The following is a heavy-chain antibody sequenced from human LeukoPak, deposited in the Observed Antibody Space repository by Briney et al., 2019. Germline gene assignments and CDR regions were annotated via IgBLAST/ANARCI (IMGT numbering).Heavy chain of an antibody. Sequence: GASVKVSCKASGYTFTGYYMHWVRQAPGQGLEWMGWINPNSGGTNYAQKFQGRVTMTRDTSISTAYMELSRLRSDDTAVYCCAREERLWDTAMVTPPRSLADYWGQGTLVTVSS. CDR2: INPNSGGT. D-gene: IGHD5-18*01. CDR1: GYTFTGYY. CDR3: AREERLWDTAMVTPPRSLADY. V-gene: IGHV1-2*02. J-gene: IGHJ4*02.